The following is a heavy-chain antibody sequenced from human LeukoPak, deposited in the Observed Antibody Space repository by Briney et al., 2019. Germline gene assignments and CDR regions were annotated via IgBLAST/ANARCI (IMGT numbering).Heavy chain of an antibody. V-gene: IGHV3-23*01. CDR3: AKVAYYYGSGSKALIDY. J-gene: IGHJ4*02. CDR1: GFTFSSYA. CDR2: ISGSGGST. Sequence: KTGGSLRLSCAASGFTFSSYAMSWVRQAPGKGLEWVSAISGSGGSTYYADSVKGRFTTSRDNSKNTLYLQMNSLRAEDTAVYYCAKVAYYYGSGSKALIDYWGQGTLVTVSS. D-gene: IGHD3-10*01.